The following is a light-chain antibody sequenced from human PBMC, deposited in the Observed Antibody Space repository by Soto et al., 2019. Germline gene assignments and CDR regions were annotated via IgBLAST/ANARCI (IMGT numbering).Light chain of an antibody. Sequence: EIVLTHSPGTLSLSPWEIATLSCRASQSVSSSYLAWYQQKPGQAPRLLIYGASTRATGIPARFSGSGSGTEFILTISSLQSEDFAVYYCQQYDNWPTFGQGTKVDIK. CDR2: GAS. CDR3: QQYDNWPT. V-gene: IGKV3-15*01. J-gene: IGKJ1*01. CDR1: QSVSSSY.